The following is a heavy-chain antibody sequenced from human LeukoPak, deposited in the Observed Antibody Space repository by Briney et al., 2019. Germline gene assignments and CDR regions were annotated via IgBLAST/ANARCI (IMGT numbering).Heavy chain of an antibody. V-gene: IGHV3-7*01. D-gene: IGHD3-10*01. CDR3: AKAGYGSGSSSFDQ. J-gene: IGHJ4*02. CDR2: IKQDGSEK. Sequence: GRSLRLSCAASGFTFSDYWMSWVRQAPGKGLEWVANIKQDGSEKYYVDSVKGRFTTSRDNAKNSLHLQMNTMRAEDTYVYYCAKAGYGSGSSSFDQWGQGTLVTVSS. CDR1: GFTFSDYW.